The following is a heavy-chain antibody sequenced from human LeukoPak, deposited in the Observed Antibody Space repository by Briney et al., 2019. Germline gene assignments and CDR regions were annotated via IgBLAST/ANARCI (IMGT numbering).Heavy chain of an antibody. D-gene: IGHD3-10*01. CDR1: GGSISSYY. CDR2: IYTSGST. V-gene: IGHV4-4*09. Sequence: SETLSLTCTVSGGSISSYYWSWIRQPPGKGLEWIGYIYTSGSTNYNPSLKSRVTISVDTSKNQFSLKLSSVTAADTAVYYCARHVSAGSGSYFKGYYYHYYMDVWGKGTTVTVSS. J-gene: IGHJ6*03. CDR3: ARHVSAGSGSYFKGYYYHYYMDV.